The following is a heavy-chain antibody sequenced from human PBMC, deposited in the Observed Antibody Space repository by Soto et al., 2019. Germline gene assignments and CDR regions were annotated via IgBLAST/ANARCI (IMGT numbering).Heavy chain of an antibody. D-gene: IGHD3-22*01. J-gene: IGHJ4*02. V-gene: IGHV4-59*01. CDR2: VYYTGST. Sequence: SETLSLTCTVSGDSISTFYWGWMRQSPGKELEWIGYVYYTGSTNYNPSLKSRVTISVDRSKNQFSLKLTSANAADTAVYYCARGRTVRNYADDSSDYFYFFDYWGQGTQLTVSS. CDR3: ARGRTVRNYADDSSDYFYFFDY. CDR1: GDSISTFY.